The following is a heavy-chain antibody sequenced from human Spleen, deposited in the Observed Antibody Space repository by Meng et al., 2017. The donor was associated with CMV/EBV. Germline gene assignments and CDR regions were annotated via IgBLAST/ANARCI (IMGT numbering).Heavy chain of an antibody. CDR3: ATMRAATSCYRGSCSGYYFDY. V-gene: IGHV4-34*01. CDR2: INHGGHT. CDR1: GGSFNGYY. Sequence: SETLSLTCTVFGGSFNGYYWTWIRQPPGKGLDWIGKINHGGHTDYNPSLKSRVTISIDTSRNQFSLKLRSVTAADTAVYYCATMRAATSCYRGSCSGYYFDYWGQGTLVTVSS. D-gene: IGHD2-2*02. J-gene: IGHJ4*02.